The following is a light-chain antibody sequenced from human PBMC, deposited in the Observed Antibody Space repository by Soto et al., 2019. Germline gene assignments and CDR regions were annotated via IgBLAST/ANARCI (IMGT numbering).Light chain of an antibody. Sequence: EIVLTQSPGTLSLSPGERATLSCRASQSISNQLAWYQQRPGQAPRLLISGASTRATGIPARFSGSGSGTEFTLTISSLQSEDSAVYYCQQYNKWPPITFGQGTRLEIK. CDR1: QSISNQ. CDR3: QQYNKWPPIT. CDR2: GAS. V-gene: IGKV3-15*01. J-gene: IGKJ5*01.